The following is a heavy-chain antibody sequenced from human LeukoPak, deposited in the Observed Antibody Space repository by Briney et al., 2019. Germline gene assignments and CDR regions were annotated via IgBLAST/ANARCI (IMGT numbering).Heavy chain of an antibody. CDR3: AKEERLSSLTTVDY. CDR2: ILESGGST. Sequence: PGGSLRLSCAASGFTFRSYAMSWVRQAPGKGLEWVSAILESGGSTYYTDSLRGRFTLSTDNSKNLLYLHMYSVRAEDTAVYYCAKEERLSSLTTVDYWGQGTLVTVSS. CDR1: GFTFRSYA. V-gene: IGHV3-23*01. D-gene: IGHD1-1*01. J-gene: IGHJ4*02.